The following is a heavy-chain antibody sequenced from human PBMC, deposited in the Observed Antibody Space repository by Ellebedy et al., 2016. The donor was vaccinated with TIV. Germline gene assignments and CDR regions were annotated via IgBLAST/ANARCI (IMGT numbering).Heavy chain of an antibody. CDR2: IYYSGST. D-gene: IGHD1-7*01. J-gene: IGHJ4*02. CDR3: ARLTGTTRGYFDY. V-gene: IGHV4-39*01. Sequence: SETLSLXXTVSGVSISAYYWSWIRQPPGKGPEWIGSIYYSGSTYYNPSLKSRVTISVDTSKNQFSLKLSSVTAADTAVYYCARLTGTTRGYFDYWGQGTLVTVSS. CDR1: GVSISAYY.